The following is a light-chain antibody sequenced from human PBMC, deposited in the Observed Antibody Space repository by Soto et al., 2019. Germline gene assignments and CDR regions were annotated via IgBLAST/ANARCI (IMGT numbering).Light chain of an antibody. Sequence: DIQMTQSPSTLSGSVGDRVTITCRASQTISSWLAWYQQKPGKAPKLLIYAASSLQSGVPSRFSGSGSGTDFTLTISSLQPEDFATYYCQQANSFLLITFGQGTRLETK. CDR3: QQANSFLLIT. V-gene: IGKV1-12*01. J-gene: IGKJ5*01. CDR1: QTISSW. CDR2: AAS.